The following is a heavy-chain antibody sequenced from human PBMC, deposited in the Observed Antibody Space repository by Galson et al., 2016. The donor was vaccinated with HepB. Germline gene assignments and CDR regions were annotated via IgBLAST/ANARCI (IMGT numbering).Heavy chain of an antibody. D-gene: IGHD3-10*01. J-gene: IGHJ6*02. Sequence: SVKVSCKASGYTFSDYYIHWVRQAPGQGLEWMGWINSNRGDTNYAQKFQGWVTMTRDTSISTAYMEVSRLRSNDTAVYYCARTSRGLGYYGMDVWGQGTTVTVS. CDR1: GYTFSDYY. V-gene: IGHV1-2*04. CDR3: ARTSRGLGYYGMDV. CDR2: INSNRGDT.